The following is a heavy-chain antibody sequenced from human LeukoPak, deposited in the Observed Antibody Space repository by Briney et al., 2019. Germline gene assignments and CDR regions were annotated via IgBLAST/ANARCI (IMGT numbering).Heavy chain of an antibody. V-gene: IGHV3-21*01. J-gene: IGHJ6*03. D-gene: IGHD3-10*01. CDR1: GFTFSSSA. CDR2: ITGSSKSI. Sequence: GGSLRLSCAASGFTFSSSAMNWVRQAPGKGLEWVSSITGSSKSIDYADSVKGRFAISRDDAKNSLFLQMDSLRVEDTAVYYCVREGSGSTHYMDVWGKGTTVTVSS. CDR3: VREGSGSTHYMDV.